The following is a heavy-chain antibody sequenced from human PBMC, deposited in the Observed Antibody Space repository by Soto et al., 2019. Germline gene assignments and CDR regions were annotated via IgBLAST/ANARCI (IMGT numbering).Heavy chain of an antibody. CDR1: GVTVSTNY. CDR3: VVEDLGMEV. J-gene: IGHJ6*02. Sequence: XGSLRLSCAASGVTVSTNYRTWVRQTPGKGLEWVSIIYSNGNTYYADSVKGRFTISRDNSKNTLYLQMNSLRVDDTAVYYCVVEDLGMEVWGQGATVTVSS. V-gene: IGHV3-53*01. D-gene: IGHD2-15*01. CDR2: IYSNGNT.